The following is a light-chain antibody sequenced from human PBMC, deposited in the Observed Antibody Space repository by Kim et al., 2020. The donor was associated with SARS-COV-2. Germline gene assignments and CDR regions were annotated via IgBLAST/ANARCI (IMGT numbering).Light chain of an antibody. Sequence: DIVMTQTPLSLSVTPGQPASMSCKSSQSLRHSDGKAYLFWYMQKPGQPPHLLIYEVSNRFSGVPDRMSGSGSGKDFTLRISRVEAEDAGVYYCMQSMQLPYSFGQGTKLEI. CDR2: EVS. V-gene: IGKV2D-29*01. J-gene: IGKJ2*03. CDR3: MQSMQLPYS. CDR1: QSLRHSDGKAY.